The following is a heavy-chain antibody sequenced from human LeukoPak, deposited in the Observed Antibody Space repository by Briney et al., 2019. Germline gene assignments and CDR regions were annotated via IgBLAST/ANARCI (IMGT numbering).Heavy chain of an antibody. V-gene: IGHV3-7*01. J-gene: IGHJ4*02. Sequence: GGSLRLSCVVSGFNFSNYWMNWVRQAPGKGLEWVANIKHDGSEKYYVDSVKGRFSISRDNAKKSLYLQMNSLRAEDTAVYYCARALSHCLDYWGQGTLVTISS. D-gene: IGHD3-16*01. CDR2: IKHDGSEK. CDR1: GFNFSNYW. CDR3: ARALSHCLDY.